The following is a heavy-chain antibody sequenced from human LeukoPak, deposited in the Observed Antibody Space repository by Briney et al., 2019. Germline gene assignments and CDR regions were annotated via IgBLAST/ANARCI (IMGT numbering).Heavy chain of an antibody. CDR1: GGSISSGDYY. Sequence: PSETLSLTCTVSGGSISSGDYYWSWIRQPPGKGLEWIGYIYYSGSTYYNPSLKSRVTISVDTSKNQFSLKLSSVTAADTAVYYCARAIEPRYRSSWYYFDYWGQGTLVTVSS. J-gene: IGHJ4*02. V-gene: IGHV4-30-4*01. D-gene: IGHD6-13*01. CDR2: IYYSGST. CDR3: ARAIEPRYRSSWYYFDY.